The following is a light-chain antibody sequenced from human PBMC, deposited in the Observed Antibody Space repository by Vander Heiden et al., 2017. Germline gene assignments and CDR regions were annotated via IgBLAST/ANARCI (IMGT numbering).Light chain of an antibody. CDR1: QSVSNNY. J-gene: IGKJ1*01. CDR2: GAS. Sequence: EIVLTQSPGTLSLSPGESATLSCRASQSVSNNYLAWYQQKPGQAPRLLIYGASSRATGIPDRFSGSGSGTDFTLTISRLEPEDFAVYYCQQYGRSPWTFGQGTKVEIK. CDR3: QQYGRSPWT. V-gene: IGKV3-20*01.